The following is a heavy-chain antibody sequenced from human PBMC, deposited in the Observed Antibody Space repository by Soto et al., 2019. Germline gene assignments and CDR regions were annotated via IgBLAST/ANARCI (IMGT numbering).Heavy chain of an antibody. J-gene: IGHJ2*01. Sequence: QVQLQESGPGLVKPSQTLSLTCTVSGGSLSSGGDYWSWIRQHPGKGLEWIGYIYYSGSTYYNPSLQSRVTISVDTSKNQFSLKLSSVTAADTDVYYCARRTRPNWYFDLCGRGTLVTVSS. CDR1: GGSLSSGGDY. CDR2: IYYSGST. CDR3: ARRTRPNWYFDL. V-gene: IGHV4-31*03.